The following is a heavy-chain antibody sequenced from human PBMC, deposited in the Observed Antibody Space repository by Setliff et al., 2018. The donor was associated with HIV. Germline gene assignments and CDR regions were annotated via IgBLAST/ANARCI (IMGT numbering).Heavy chain of an antibody. D-gene: IGHD6-13*01. CDR3: ARVSSSYYFLGAFDS. Sequence: PSETLSLTCTVSGGSINTGFYYWAWLRQHPGKGLEWIGYIYYSGTTHYNPSLKSRVALSIDTSKNQFSLKLSSVTAADTAVYYCARVSSSYYFLGAFDSWGQGTLVTVSS. V-gene: IGHV4-31*03. CDR2: IYYSGTT. CDR1: GGSINTGFYY. J-gene: IGHJ4*02.